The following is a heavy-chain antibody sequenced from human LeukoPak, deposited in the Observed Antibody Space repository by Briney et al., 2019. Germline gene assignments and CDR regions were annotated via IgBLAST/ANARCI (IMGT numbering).Heavy chain of an antibody. CDR1: GGSISSYY. CDR3: ARSRSHDY. D-gene: IGHD1-26*01. V-gene: IGHV3-11*03. CDR2: ISSSSSYT. Sequence: AETLSLTCTVSGGSISSYYWSWIRQAPGKGLEWVSYISSSSSYTNYADSVKGRFTISRDNAKNSLYLQMNSLRADDTAVYYCARSRSHDYWGQGTLVTVSS. J-gene: IGHJ4*02.